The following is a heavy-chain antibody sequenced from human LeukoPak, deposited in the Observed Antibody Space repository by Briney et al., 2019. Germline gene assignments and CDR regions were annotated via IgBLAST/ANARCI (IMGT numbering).Heavy chain of an antibody. CDR2: INSDGTTT. CDR3: VRRDGYKPWDYNGMDV. Sequence: GGSLRLSCAASGFTFRNSWMNWVRQAPGKGLVWVSRINSDGTTTTYADSVKGRFIISRDNAKNTLYLQMNSLRAEDTAVYYCVRRDGYKPWDYNGMDVLGQGTTVTVSS. CDR1: GFTFRNSW. V-gene: IGHV3-74*01. D-gene: IGHD5-24*01. J-gene: IGHJ6*02.